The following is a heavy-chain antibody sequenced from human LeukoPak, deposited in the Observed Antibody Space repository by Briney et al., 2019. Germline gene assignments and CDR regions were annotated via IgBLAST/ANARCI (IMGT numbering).Heavy chain of an antibody. D-gene: IGHD6-13*01. CDR1: GVSISSSNSY. Sequence: KPSETLSLTCTVSGVSISSSNSYWGWIRQPPGKGLEWIGSIYYSGNTYYNASLKSQVSISIDTSKNQFSLRLTSVTAADTAVYYCARTLRRYSSSWYYGYWGQGTLVTVSS. CDR2: IYYSGNT. V-gene: IGHV4-39*01. J-gene: IGHJ4*02. CDR3: ARTLRRYSSSWYYGY.